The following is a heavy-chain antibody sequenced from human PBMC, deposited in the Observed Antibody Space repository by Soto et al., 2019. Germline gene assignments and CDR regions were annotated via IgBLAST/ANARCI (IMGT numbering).Heavy chain of an antibody. Sequence: QVQLVQSGAEVKKPGASVKVSCKASGYTFTSYDINWVRQATGQGLEWMGWMNPNRGNTGYAQKFQGRVTMTRNTSIHTAYMELSSLRSEDTAVYYCARGGGRGDNIVGAQRARQKANFDHWGQGTLVTVSS. D-gene: IGHD1-26*01. CDR3: ARGGGRGDNIVGAQRARQKANFDH. J-gene: IGHJ4*02. CDR1: GYTFTSYD. V-gene: IGHV1-8*01. CDR2: MNPNRGNT.